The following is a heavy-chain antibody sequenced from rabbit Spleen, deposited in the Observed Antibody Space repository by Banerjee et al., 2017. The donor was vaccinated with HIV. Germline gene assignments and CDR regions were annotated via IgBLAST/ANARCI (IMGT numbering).Heavy chain of an antibody. V-gene: IGHV1S40*01. CDR2: IEAGSSGFT. Sequence: QSLEESGGGLVKPGASLTLTCKASGVSFSVSSYMCWVRQAPGKGLEWIACIEAGSSGFTYFATWAKGRFTISRTSTTVTLQMTSLTVADTATYFCTRDDGSGHYIDGYFNLWGPGTLVTVS. J-gene: IGHJ4*01. D-gene: IGHD1-1*01. CDR1: GVSFSVSSY. CDR3: TRDDGSGHYIDGYFNL.